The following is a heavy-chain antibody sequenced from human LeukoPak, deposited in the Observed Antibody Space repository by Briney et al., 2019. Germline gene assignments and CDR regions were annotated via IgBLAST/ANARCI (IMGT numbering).Heavy chain of an antibody. CDR2: IYTSGST. Sequence: SETLSLXCTVSGGSISSYYWSRIRQPAGKELEWIGRIYTSGSTNYNPSPKSRVTMSVDTSKNQFSLKLSSVTAADTAVYYCARDSSRVRASAFDIWGQGTMVTVSS. D-gene: IGHD3-10*01. J-gene: IGHJ3*02. V-gene: IGHV4-4*07. CDR1: GGSISSYY. CDR3: ARDSSRVRASAFDI.